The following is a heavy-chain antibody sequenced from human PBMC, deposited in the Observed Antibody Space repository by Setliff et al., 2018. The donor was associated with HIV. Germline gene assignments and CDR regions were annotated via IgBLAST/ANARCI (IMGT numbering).Heavy chain of an antibody. V-gene: IGHV3-7*01. CDR2: IGQDGSEK. CDR1: RFDFNNYW. Sequence: LRLSCAASRFDFNNYWMCWVRQAPGKGLEWVANIGQDGSEKNYVDSVKGRFTISRDNAKNSMDLQMNSLRAEDTAIYYCARGQTSVTLQFDHWGQGTLVTVSS. D-gene: IGHD4-17*01. J-gene: IGHJ4*02. CDR3: ARGQTSVTLQFDH.